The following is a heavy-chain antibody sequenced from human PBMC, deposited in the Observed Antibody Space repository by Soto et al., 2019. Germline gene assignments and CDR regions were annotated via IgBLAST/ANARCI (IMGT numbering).Heavy chain of an antibody. Sequence: GGSLRLSCAASGFTFSDYYMSWIRQAPGKGLEWVSYISSSGSTIYYADSVKGRFTISRDNAKNSLYLQMNSLRAEDTAVYYCARNPGGFCSSTSCYFNPYYYYYMDVWGKGTTVTVSS. CDR2: ISSSGSTI. D-gene: IGHD2-2*01. CDR1: GFTFSDYY. V-gene: IGHV3-11*01. CDR3: ARNPGGFCSSTSCYFNPYYYYYMDV. J-gene: IGHJ6*03.